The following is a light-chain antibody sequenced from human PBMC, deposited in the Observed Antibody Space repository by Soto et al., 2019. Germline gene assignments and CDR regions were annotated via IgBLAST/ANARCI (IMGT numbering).Light chain of an antibody. CDR1: QSVDSN. CDR2: GAS. V-gene: IGKV3-15*01. Sequence: ILLAQSPATLSLSPGERDTLSCRASQSVDSNLAWYQQKPGQAPRLLIYGASTRATGIPARFSGSGSGTEFTLTISSLQSEDFAVYYCQQYDSWPFTFGPGTKVDIK. J-gene: IGKJ3*01. CDR3: QQYDSWPFT.